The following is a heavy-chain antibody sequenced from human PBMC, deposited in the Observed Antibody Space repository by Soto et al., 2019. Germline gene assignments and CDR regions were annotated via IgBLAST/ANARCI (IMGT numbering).Heavy chain of an antibody. D-gene: IGHD3-10*01. Sequence: GGSLRLSCVASGFSVRNNYMTWVRQAPGKGLEWVSVHYGGDSAFYADSVKGRFTISRDNSRNTVSLQMNSLRAEDTAVYFCARLKKVFLRGGYTSPLRPAAFDIWGRGTLVTVSS. CDR2: HYGGDSA. CDR1: GFSVRNNY. CDR3: ARLKKVFLRGGYTSPLRPAAFDI. J-gene: IGHJ3*02. V-gene: IGHV3-66*04.